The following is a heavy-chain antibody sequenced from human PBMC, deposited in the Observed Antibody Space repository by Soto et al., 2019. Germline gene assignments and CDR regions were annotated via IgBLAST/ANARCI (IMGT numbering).Heavy chain of an antibody. CDR3: ARAEMITMIVVTPNWFDP. Sequence: PSETLSLTCTVSGGSISSGGYYWSWIRQHPGKGLEWIGYIYYSGSTYYNPSLKSRVTISVDTSKNQFSLKLSSVTAADTAVYYCARAEMITMIVVTPNWFDPWGQGTLVTVSS. J-gene: IGHJ5*02. V-gene: IGHV4-31*03. CDR2: IYYSGST. D-gene: IGHD3-22*01. CDR1: GGSISSGGYY.